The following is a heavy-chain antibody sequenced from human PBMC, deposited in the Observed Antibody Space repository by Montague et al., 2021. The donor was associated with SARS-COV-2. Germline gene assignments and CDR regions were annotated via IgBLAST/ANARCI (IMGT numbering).Heavy chain of an antibody. Sequence: TLSLTCTVSGGSISSGSYYWSWIRQPAGKGLEWIGRIYTSGSTNYNPSLKSRVIISVDTSKNQFSLKLSSVTAADTAVYYCARMGWLRGWFDPWGQGTLVTVSS. CDR2: IYTSGST. V-gene: IGHV4-61*02. J-gene: IGHJ5*02. CDR1: GGSISSGSYY. D-gene: IGHD5-12*01. CDR3: ARMGWLRGWFDP.